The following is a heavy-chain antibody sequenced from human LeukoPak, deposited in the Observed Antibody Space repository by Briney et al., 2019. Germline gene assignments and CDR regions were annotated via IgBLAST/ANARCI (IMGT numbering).Heavy chain of an antibody. J-gene: IGHJ6*03. Sequence: GGSLRLSCAASGFTFSSYGMHWVRQAPGKGLEWVAFIRYDGSNKYYADSVKGRFTISRDNSKNTLYLQMNSLRAEDTAVCYCWMTTVIHPGDYYYYMDVWGKGTTVTVSS. CDR1: GFTFSSYG. V-gene: IGHV3-30*02. D-gene: IGHD4-17*01. CDR2: IRYDGSNK. CDR3: WMTTVIHPGDYYYYMDV.